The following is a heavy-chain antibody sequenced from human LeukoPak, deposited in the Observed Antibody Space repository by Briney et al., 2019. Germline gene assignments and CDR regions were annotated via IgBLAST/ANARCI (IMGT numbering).Heavy chain of an antibody. CDR1: GYTFTSYY. Sequence: ASVKVSCTASGYTFTSYYMRWVRHAPGQGLEWMGWINPNSGSTNYEQSFQGRVSMTRDTSTSTAYMELGRLRSDDTAVYYCARVGATGTTSPFDYWGQGTLVTVSS. CDR2: INPNSGST. J-gene: IGHJ4*02. V-gene: IGHV1-2*02. D-gene: IGHD1-1*01. CDR3: ARVGATGTTSPFDY.